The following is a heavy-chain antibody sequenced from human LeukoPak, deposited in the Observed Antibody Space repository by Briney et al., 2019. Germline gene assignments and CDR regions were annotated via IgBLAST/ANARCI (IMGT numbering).Heavy chain of an antibody. CDR2: FDPEDGET. Sequence: ASVKVSCKVSGYTLTELSMHWVRQAPGKGLEWMGGFDPEDGETIYAQKFQGRVTMTEDTSTDTAYMELSSLRSEDTAVYYCANYLGYEWELSKGAYFDYWGQGTQVTVSS. J-gene: IGHJ4*02. D-gene: IGHD1-26*01. CDR1: GYTLTELS. V-gene: IGHV1-24*01. CDR3: ANYLGYEWELSKGAYFDY.